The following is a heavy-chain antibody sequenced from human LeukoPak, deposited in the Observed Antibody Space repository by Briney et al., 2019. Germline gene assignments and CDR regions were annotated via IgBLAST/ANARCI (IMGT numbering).Heavy chain of an antibody. Sequence: GGSLRLSCAASGFTFSNYNMNWVRQAPGKGLEWVSVISSSSRYMYYADSVKGRFTISRDNSKNTLFFQMNSLRAEDTAVYYCARVGGSSGYYQPYFDYWGQGTLVTVSS. D-gene: IGHD3-22*01. V-gene: IGHV3-21*01. CDR1: GFTFSNYN. CDR3: ARVGGSSGYYQPYFDY. CDR2: ISSSSRYM. J-gene: IGHJ4*02.